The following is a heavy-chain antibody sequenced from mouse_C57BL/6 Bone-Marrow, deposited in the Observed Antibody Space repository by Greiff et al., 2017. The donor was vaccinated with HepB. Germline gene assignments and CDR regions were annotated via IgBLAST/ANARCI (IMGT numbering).Heavy chain of an antibody. CDR3: APYYDGSSYYFDY. V-gene: IGHV1-81*01. J-gene: IGHJ2*01. CDR1: GYTFTSYG. CDR2: IYPRSGNT. D-gene: IGHD1-1*01. Sequence: QVQLQQSGAELARPGASVKLSCKASGYTFTSYGISWVKQRTGKGLEWIGEIYPRSGNTYYNEKFKGKATLTADKSSITAYMELRSLTAEDSAVYFCAPYYDGSSYYFDYGGQGTTLTVSS.